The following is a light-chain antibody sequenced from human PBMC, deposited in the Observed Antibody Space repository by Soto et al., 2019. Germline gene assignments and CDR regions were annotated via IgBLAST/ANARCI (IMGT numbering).Light chain of an antibody. CDR2: TAS. V-gene: IGKV1-39*01. Sequence: DIQMTQSPSSLSASVGDRVTITCRASQSISTYLNWYQQKPGKAPNLLIYTASTLQTGVPSRFTGSGSGTDFTLTVTNMQPEDFATCYCQKSHRTPYTIGQRTKVDSK. J-gene: IGKJ2*01. CDR3: QKSHRTPYT. CDR1: QSISTY.